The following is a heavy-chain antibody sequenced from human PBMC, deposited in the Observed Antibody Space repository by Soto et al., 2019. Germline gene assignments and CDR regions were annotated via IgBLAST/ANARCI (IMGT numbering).Heavy chain of an antibody. D-gene: IGHD6-13*01. CDR2: VRSKAYGGTT. CDR1: GFTFGDYA. J-gene: IGHJ6*02. CDR3: ARYTYTSRYSYYGMDV. Sequence: EVQVVESGGSLVNPGRSLRLSCTTSGFTFGDYAMSWFRQAPGKGLEWVGVVRSKAYGGTTDYAASVKGRFDISRDDSKSIAYLQMNSVTTEDTAVYFCARYTYTSRYSYYGMDVWGHGTTVTVSS. V-gene: IGHV3-49*05.